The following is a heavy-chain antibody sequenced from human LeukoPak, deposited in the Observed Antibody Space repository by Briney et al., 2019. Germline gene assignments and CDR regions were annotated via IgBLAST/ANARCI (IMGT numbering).Heavy chain of an antibody. CDR1: VFTFTGFA. D-gene: IGHD1-26*01. J-gene: IGHJ6*01. CDR2: ISGSGDNT. CDR3: AKMKGHPLPKYYMDV. Sequence: GRSLRLSCAPSVFTFTGFAISWVRRTPGKGLEWVSGISGSGDNTLYADSVKGRFTISRDNSKNTLYLEMNSLRAEDTAIYYCAKMKGHPLPKYYMDVWGQGTTVTVSS. V-gene: IGHV3-23*01.